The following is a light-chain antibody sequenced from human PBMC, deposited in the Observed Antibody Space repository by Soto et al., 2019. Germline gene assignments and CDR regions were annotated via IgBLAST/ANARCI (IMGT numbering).Light chain of an antibody. CDR3: SSYAGSNKV. Sequence: QSVRTQPPSASGSPGQSVTISCTGTSIDVGGYNYVSWYQQHPGKAPKLMIYEVSKRPSGVPDRFSGSKSGNTASLTVSGLQAEDEAEYYCSSYAGSNKVFGAGTKVTVL. CDR1: SIDVGGYNY. V-gene: IGLV2-8*01. J-gene: IGLJ1*01. CDR2: EVS.